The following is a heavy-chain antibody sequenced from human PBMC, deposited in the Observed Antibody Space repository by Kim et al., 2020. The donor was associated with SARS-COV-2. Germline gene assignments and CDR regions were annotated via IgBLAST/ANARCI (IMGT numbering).Heavy chain of an antibody. D-gene: IGHD3-22*01. CDR2: IYYSGST. CDR3: SRATTPYYYDSSGYAL. Sequence: SETLSLTCTVSGGSISSYYWSWIRQPPGKGLEWIGYIYYSGSTNYNPSLKSRVTISVDTSKNQFSLKLSSVTAADTAVYYCSRATTPYYYDSSGYALWGQGTLVTVSS. CDR1: GGSISSYY. J-gene: IGHJ4*02. V-gene: IGHV4-59*01.